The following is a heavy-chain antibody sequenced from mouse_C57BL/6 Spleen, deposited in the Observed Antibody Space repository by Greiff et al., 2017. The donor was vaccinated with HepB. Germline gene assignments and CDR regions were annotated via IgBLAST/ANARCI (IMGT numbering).Heavy chain of an antibody. V-gene: IGHV1-82*01. D-gene: IGHD2-1*01. CDR2: IYPGDGDT. CDR1: GYAFSSSW. Sequence: QVQLKQSGPELVKPGASVKISCKASGYAFSSSWMNWVKQRPGKGLEWIGRIYPGDGDTNYNGKFKGKATLTADKSSSTAYMQLSSLTSEDSAVYFCAREGAYGNYDYWGQGTLVTVSA. CDR3: AREGAYGNYDY. J-gene: IGHJ3*01.